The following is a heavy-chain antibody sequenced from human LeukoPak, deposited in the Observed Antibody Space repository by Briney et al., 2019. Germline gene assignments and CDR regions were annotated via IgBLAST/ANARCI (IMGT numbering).Heavy chain of an antibody. D-gene: IGHD5-18*01. V-gene: IGHV4-30-4*08. J-gene: IGHJ6*02. CDR2: VYYSENT. Sequence: SWIRQPPGKGLEWIGYVYYSENTYYNPSLQSRVSISADTSKNQFSLKLSSVTAADTAVYYCARGYSHGPPKYYGMDVWGQGTTVTVSS. CDR3: ARGYSHGPPKYYGMDV.